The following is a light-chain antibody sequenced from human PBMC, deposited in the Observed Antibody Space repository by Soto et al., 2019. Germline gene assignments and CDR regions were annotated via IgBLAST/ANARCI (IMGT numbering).Light chain of an antibody. V-gene: IGKV3-11*01. Sequence: EIVLTQSPGTLSLSPGERATLSCRASQSVSSYLAWYQQKPGQAPRLLIYDASNRANGIPARFSGSGSGTDFTLTISSLEHEDFGVYYCQQSSDWPLTFGGGTKVDIK. CDR1: QSVSSY. CDR3: QQSSDWPLT. J-gene: IGKJ4*01. CDR2: DAS.